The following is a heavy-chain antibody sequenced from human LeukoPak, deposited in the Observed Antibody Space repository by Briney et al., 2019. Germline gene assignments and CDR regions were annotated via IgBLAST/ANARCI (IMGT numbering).Heavy chain of an antibody. Sequence: GGSLRLSCAASGFTFSNFFMHRVRQAPGKGLEWVALIWYDGSKTYYVDSVKGRFTISRDNSKDTVYLLMNSLRAEDTAVYHCARARLGTVPGYHFDYWGQGIPVTVSS. D-gene: IGHD3-9*01. J-gene: IGHJ4*02. CDR2: IWYDGSKT. CDR3: ARARLGTVPGYHFDY. CDR1: GFTFSNFF. V-gene: IGHV3-33*01.